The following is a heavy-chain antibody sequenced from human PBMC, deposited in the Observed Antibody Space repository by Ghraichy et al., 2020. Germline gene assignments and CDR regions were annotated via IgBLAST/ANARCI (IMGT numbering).Heavy chain of an antibody. D-gene: IGHD1-26*01. CDR2: IYYSGST. V-gene: IGHV4-39*07. CDR3: ATKVVGYYFDS. CDR1: FDSISNSNYY. Sequence: SETLSLTCTVSFDSISNSNYYWGWIRQPPRKGLEWIGSIYYSGSTYYNPSLKSRVTISVDTSKNQFSLRLSSVTAADTAVYYCATKVVGYYFDSWGQGTLVTVSS. J-gene: IGHJ4*02.